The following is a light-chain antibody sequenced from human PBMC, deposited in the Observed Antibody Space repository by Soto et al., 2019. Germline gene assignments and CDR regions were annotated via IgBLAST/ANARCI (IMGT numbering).Light chain of an antibody. Sequence: DIQMTQSPSSLSASVGDRVTITCRASQDINNYLAWYQQKPGKPPKLLIYAASTLQSAVPSRFSGGGSGTDFTLPINSRQPEDVATYYCQRYNNGPPVTFGPGTKV. CDR1: QDINNY. CDR2: AAS. J-gene: IGKJ3*01. V-gene: IGKV1-27*01. CDR3: QRYNNGPPVT.